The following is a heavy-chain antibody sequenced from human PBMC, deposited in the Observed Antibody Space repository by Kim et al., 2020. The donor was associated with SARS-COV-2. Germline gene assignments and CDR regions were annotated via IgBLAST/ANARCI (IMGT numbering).Heavy chain of an antibody. J-gene: IGHJ3*02. V-gene: IGHV3-30*04. CDR2: ISYDGSNK. Sequence: GGSLRLSCAASGFTFSSYAMHWVRQAPGKGLEWVAVISYDGSNKYYADSVKGRFTISRDNSKNTLYLQMNSLRAEDTAVYYCAREGGSGSFGSRTDAFD. CDR1: GFTFSSYA. D-gene: IGHD3-10*01. CDR3: AREGGSGSFGSRTDAFD.